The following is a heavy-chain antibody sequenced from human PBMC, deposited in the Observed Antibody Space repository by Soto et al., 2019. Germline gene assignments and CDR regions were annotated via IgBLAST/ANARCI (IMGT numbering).Heavy chain of an antibody. Sequence: ETVSLTCGVYGGSIGRINWWSWVRQAPGKGLEWIGEIHQSGDSNYNPSLKSRVTLSVDKSKNQFFLNLTSVIAADTAVYYCAISLGVHPRYCFDAWGQGT. J-gene: IGHJ5*02. CDR2: IHQSGDS. CDR3: AISLGVHPRYCFDA. V-gene: IGHV4-4*02. D-gene: IGHD2-15*01. CDR1: GGSIGRINW.